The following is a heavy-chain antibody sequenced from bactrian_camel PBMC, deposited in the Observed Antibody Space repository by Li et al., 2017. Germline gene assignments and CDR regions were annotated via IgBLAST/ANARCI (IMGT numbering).Heavy chain of an antibody. Sequence: GGGSVQAGGSLNLSCVASGYTYSGYCMGWFRQAPGKDREGVATVYTLGGSPWYADSVKGRFTISHDSAKNTVYLEMNNLNREDAAMYYCAARHCGSAYCDSECLSRIQYDYEGQGTQVTVS. CDR2: VYTLGGSP. CDR1: GYTYSGYC. J-gene: IGHJ4*01. D-gene: IGHD2*01. CDR3: AARHCGSAYCDSECLSRIQYDY. V-gene: IGHV3S25*01.